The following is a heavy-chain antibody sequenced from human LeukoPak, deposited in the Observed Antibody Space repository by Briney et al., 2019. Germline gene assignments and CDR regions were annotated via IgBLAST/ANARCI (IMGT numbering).Heavy chain of an antibody. CDR1: GFTFSDYY. V-gene: IGHV3-11*04. D-gene: IGHD3-9*01. Sequence: GGSLRLSCAASGFTFSDYYMSWIRQAPGKGLEWVSYISSSGSTIYYADSVKGRFTISRDNAKNSLYLQMNSLRAEDTAVYYCARAGSYYDILTGSYYYYMDVWGKGTTVTISS. J-gene: IGHJ6*03. CDR3: ARAGSYYDILTGSYYYYMDV. CDR2: ISSSGSTI.